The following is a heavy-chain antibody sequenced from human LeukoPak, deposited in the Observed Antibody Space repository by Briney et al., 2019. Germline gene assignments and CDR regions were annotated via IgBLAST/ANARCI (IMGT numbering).Heavy chain of an antibody. D-gene: IGHD2-21*02. CDR3: ARGWGPAYCGGDCHRHFDY. Sequence: SETLSLTCAVSGVSISSGGYSWNWIRQPPGKGLEWIGYIYNSGSTSYNPSLKSRVSLSVDTSKNLFSLTLNSMTAADAAVYYCARGWGPAYCGGDCHRHFDYWGQGTLVTVSS. V-gene: IGHV4-30-4*07. CDR2: IYNSGST. CDR1: GVSISSGGYS. J-gene: IGHJ4*02.